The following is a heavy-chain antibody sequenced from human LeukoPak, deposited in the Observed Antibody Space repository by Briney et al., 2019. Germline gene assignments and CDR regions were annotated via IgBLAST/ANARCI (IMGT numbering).Heavy chain of an antibody. Sequence: SVKVSCKASGGTFSSYAITWVRQAPGQGLEWMGGIIPIFGTTNNAQKFQGRVTITADESTSTAYMELSSLRYDDTAVYYCASMESSGFYLGYWGQGTLVTVSS. CDR1: GGTFSSYA. CDR2: IIPIFGTT. CDR3: ASMESSGFYLGY. D-gene: IGHD3-22*01. V-gene: IGHV1-69*13. J-gene: IGHJ4*02.